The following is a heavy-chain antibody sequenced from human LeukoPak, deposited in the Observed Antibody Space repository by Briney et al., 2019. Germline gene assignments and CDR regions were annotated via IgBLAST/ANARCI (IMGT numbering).Heavy chain of an antibody. V-gene: IGHV1-18*01. J-gene: IGHJ5*02. CDR1: GYTFTSYG. D-gene: IGHD3-9*01. Sequence: GASVKVSCKASGYTFTSYGISWVRQAPGQGLEWMGWISAYNGNTNYAQKLQGRVTMTTDTSTSTAYMELRSLRSDDTAVYYCARVYDILTGYYIGWFDPWGQGTLVTVSS. CDR2: ISAYNGNT. CDR3: ARVYDILTGYYIGWFDP.